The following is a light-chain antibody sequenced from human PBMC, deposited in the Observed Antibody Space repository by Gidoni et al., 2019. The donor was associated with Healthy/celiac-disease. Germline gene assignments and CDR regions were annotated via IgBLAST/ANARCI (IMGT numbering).Light chain of an antibody. CDR2: AAS. V-gene: IGKV1-39*01. CDR3: QQSYSTPRT. CDR1: QSISSY. Sequence: DIQMPKSPSSLSASVGDRVTITCRASQSISSYLNWYQQKPGTAPKLLIYAASSLQSGVPSRFSGSGSGTDFILTISSMQPEDFATDYCQQSYSTPRTFGHGTKVEIK. J-gene: IGKJ1*01.